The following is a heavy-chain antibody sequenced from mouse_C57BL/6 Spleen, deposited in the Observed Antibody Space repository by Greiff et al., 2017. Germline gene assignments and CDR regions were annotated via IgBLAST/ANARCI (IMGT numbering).Heavy chain of an antibody. CDR3: ARGGGGY. Sequence: VQLQQSGPELVKPGASVKISCKASGYTFTDYYMHWVKQSHGQSLEWIGDINPNNGGTSYNQKFKGKATLTVDKSSSTAYMELRSLTSEDSAVYYCARGGGGYWGQGTTLTVAS. V-gene: IGHV1-26*01. CDR1: GYTFTDYY. J-gene: IGHJ2*01. CDR2: INPNNGGT.